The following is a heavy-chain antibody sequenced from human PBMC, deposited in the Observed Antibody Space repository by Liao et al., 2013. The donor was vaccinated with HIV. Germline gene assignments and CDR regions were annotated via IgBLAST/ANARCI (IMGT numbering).Heavy chain of an antibody. CDR1: GGSISNSAYY. D-gene: IGHD5-18*01. CDR2: VFYSGST. J-gene: IGHJ6*03. V-gene: IGHV4-39*07. Sequence: QLQLQESGPGLVKPSETLSLTCTVSGGSISNSAYYWGWIRQPPGKGLEWIGSVFYSGSTYSNPSLKSRVTISVDTSKNQFSLKLSSVTAADTAVYYCAKGDTYYYYYMDVWGKGTTVTVSS. CDR3: AKGDTYYYYYMDV.